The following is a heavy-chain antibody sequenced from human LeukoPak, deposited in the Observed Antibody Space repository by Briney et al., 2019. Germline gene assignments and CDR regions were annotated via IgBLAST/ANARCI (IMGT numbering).Heavy chain of an antibody. V-gene: IGHV1-18*01. J-gene: IGHJ4*02. CDR3: ARNPDIAAAGAFDY. CDR1: GGTFSSYA. CDR2: ISAYNGNT. Sequence: GASVKVSCKASGGTFSSYAISWVRQAPGQGLEWMGWISAYNGNTNYAQKLQGRVTMTTDTSTSTAYMELRSLRSDDTAVYYCARNPDIAAAGAFDYWGQGTLVTVSS. D-gene: IGHD6-13*01.